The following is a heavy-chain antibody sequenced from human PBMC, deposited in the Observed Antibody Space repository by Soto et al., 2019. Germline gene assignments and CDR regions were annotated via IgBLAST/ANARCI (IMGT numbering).Heavy chain of an antibody. V-gene: IGHV3-21*01. CDR1: GFTFSSYS. Sequence: EVQLVEAGGGLVKPGGSLRLSCAASGFTFSSYSMNWVRQAPGKGLEWVSSISSSSSYIYYADSVKGRFTISRDNAKNSLYLQMNSLRAEDTAVYYCARERFPLSSSWIYFDYRGQGTLVTASS. J-gene: IGHJ4*02. CDR2: ISSSSSYI. D-gene: IGHD6-13*01. CDR3: ARERFPLSSSWIYFDY.